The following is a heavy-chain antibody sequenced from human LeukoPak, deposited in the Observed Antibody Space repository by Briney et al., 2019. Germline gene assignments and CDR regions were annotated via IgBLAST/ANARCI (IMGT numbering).Heavy chain of an antibody. Sequence: SETLSLTCIVSGGSIRTYYWSWIRQPPGKGLEWIGYIYHSGSTYYNPSLKSRVTISVDRSKNQFSLKLSSVTAADTAVYHCARNSRNHGIAAAPDYWGQGTLVTVSS. CDR1: GGSIRTYY. J-gene: IGHJ4*02. CDR2: IYHSGST. CDR3: ARNSRNHGIAAAPDY. D-gene: IGHD1-14*01. V-gene: IGHV4-30-2*01.